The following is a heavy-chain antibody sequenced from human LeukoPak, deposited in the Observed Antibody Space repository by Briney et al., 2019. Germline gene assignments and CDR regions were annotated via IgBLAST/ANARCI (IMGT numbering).Heavy chain of an antibody. CDR1: GFTFSSSG. V-gene: IGHV3-33*01. CDR3: ARVGSDRNVFDI. D-gene: IGHD1-14*01. CDR2: IWYDGSNK. J-gene: IGHJ3*02. Sequence: GGSLRLSCAASGFTFSSSGMHWVRQAPGKGLEWVAVIWYDGSNKYYTESVKGRFAISRDNSKNTLYLQMNSLRVEDTAVYYCARVGSDRNVFDIWGQETMATVSP.